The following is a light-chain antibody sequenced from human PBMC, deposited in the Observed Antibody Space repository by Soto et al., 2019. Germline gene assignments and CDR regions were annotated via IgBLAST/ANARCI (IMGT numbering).Light chain of an antibody. J-gene: IGKJ1*01. CDR2: AAS. CDR1: QSISGY. V-gene: IGKV1-39*01. CDR3: QQSYTTPRT. Sequence: DIQMTQSPSSLSASVGDRVTITCRTSQSISGYLNWYRHKPGKAPTLLIYAASTLQSGVPSRFRGSGSETDFTLTITSLQPEDFATYYCQQSYTTPRTFGQGTKVDIK.